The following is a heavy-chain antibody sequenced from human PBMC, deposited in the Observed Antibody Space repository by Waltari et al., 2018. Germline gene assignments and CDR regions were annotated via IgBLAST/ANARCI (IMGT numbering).Heavy chain of an antibody. J-gene: IGHJ4*02. CDR3: ARQYSSSSSPLDY. CDR2: IDHRGST. V-gene: IGHV4-38-2*01. CDR1: GYSISSGSY. D-gene: IGHD6-6*01. Sequence: QVQLQESGPGLVKPSETLSLTCAVSGYSISSGSYWGWIRQPPGTGLEWIGSIDHRGSTYYNPSLKSRVTISVDTSKNQFSLKLSSVTAADTAVYYCARQYSSSSSPLDYWGQGTLVTVSS.